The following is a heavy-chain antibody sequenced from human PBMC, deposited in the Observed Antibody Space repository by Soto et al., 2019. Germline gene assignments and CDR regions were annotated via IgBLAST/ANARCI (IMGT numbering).Heavy chain of an antibody. V-gene: IGHV3-30*18. Sequence: GGSLRLSCAASGFTFNNNGMHWVRQAPGKGLEWVAIISYDGSNKYYADSVKGRFTISRDNSKNTLYLQMNSLRAEDTAVYYCAKGGAGAYYYDSSGYHIDYWGQGNLVPVSS. D-gene: IGHD3-22*01. CDR2: ISYDGSNK. J-gene: IGHJ4*02. CDR3: AKGGAGAYYYDSSGYHIDY. CDR1: GFTFNNNG.